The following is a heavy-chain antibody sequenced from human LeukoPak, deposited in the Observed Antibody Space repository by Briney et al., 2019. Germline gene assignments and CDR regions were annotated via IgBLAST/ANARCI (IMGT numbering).Heavy chain of an antibody. CDR2: ISSSGSTI. CDR3: ARDGLYYYGSGSYPHFEY. CDR1: GFTFSDYY. D-gene: IGHD3-10*01. V-gene: IGHV3-11*01. Sequence: PGGSLRLSCAASGFTFSDYYMSWIRQAPGKGLEWVSYISSSGSTIYYADSVKGRFTISRDNAKNSLYLQMNSLRAEDTAVYYCARDGLYYYGSGSYPHFEYWGQGTLVTVSS. J-gene: IGHJ4*02.